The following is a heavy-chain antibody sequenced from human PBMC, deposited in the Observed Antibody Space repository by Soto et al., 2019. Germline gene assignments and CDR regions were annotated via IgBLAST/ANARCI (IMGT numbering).Heavy chain of an antibody. CDR2: INSDGSST. J-gene: IGHJ3*02. Sequence: GGSLRLSCAASGFTFSSYWMHWVRQAPGKGLVWVSRINSDGSSTTYAESVKGRFTISRDNAKNTLYLQMNSLRVEDTAVYFCARDRGLPDSFDIWGQGTMVTVSS. CDR3: ARDRGLPDSFDI. D-gene: IGHD3-10*01. CDR1: GFTFSSYW. V-gene: IGHV3-74*01.